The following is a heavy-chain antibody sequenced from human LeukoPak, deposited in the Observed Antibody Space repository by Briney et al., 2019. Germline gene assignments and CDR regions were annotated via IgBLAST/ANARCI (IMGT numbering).Heavy chain of an antibody. CDR3: ARDRGVDTGFDY. D-gene: IGHD5-18*01. J-gene: IGHJ4*02. Sequence: SETLSLTCAVYIDSFTNYYWNRIRQPPGKGLEWIGSIYYSGSTYYNPSLKSRVTISVDTSKNQFSLKLSSVTAADTAVYYCARDRGVDTGFDYWGQGTLVTVSS. CDR1: IDSFTNYY. CDR2: IYYSGST. V-gene: IGHV4-39*07.